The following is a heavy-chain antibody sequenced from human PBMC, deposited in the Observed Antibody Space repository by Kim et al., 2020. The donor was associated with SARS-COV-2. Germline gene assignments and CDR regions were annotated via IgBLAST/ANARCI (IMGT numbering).Heavy chain of an antibody. CDR1: GGSISSSSYY. CDR3: ARGLRGGWYVAHYYYGMDV. CDR2: IYYSGST. D-gene: IGHD6-19*01. V-gene: IGHV4-39*07. Sequence: SETLSLTCTVSGGSISSSSYYWGWIRQPPGKGLEWIGSIYYSGSTYYNPSLKSRVTISVDTSKNQFSLKLSSVTAADTAVYYCARGLRGGWYVAHYYYGMDVWGQGTTVTVSS. J-gene: IGHJ6*02.